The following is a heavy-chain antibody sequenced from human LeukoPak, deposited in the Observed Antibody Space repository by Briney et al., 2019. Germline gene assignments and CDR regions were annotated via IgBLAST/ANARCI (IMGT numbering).Heavy chain of an antibody. J-gene: IGHJ4*02. V-gene: IGHV3-7*03. CDR2: IKQDGSEK. Sequence: GGSLRLSCAASGFTFSSYWMSWVRQAPGKGLEWVANIKQDGSEKYYVDSVKGRFTISRDNAKNSLYLQMNSLRAEDTAVYYCARDRAKRFLEWLPNYFDYWGQGTLVTVSS. D-gene: IGHD3-3*01. CDR3: ARDRAKRFLEWLPNYFDY. CDR1: GFTFSSYW.